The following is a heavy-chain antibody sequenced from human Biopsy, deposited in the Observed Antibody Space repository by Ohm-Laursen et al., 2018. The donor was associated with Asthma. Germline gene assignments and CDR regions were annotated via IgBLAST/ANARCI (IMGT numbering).Heavy chain of an antibody. Sequence: LTCTVSYGSITSGGYYWTWIRQHPGKGLEWIGFIYYSGSTYYNPSLKSRVSISIDTSKNQFSLKLSSVTAADTAVYYCARAQDYYDSRGYYRSFDYWGQGTLVTVSS. J-gene: IGHJ4*02. CDR2: IYYSGST. CDR1: YGSITSGGYY. D-gene: IGHD3-22*01. CDR3: ARAQDYYDSRGYYRSFDY. V-gene: IGHV4-31*03.